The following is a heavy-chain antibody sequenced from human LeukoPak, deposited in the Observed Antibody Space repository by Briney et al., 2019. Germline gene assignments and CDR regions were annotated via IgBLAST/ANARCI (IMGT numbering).Heavy chain of an antibody. CDR3: AETHGVP. CDR1: GYTFTSYT. V-gene: IGHV1-69*13. CDR2: IISVFGTA. D-gene: IGHD2-8*01. Sequence: SVKVSCKASGYTFTSYTINWVRQAPGQGLEWMGGIISVFGTANYVQKFQGRVTITADESTSTAYMELSSLRSEDTAVYYCAETHGVPWGQGTLVTVSS. J-gene: IGHJ4*02.